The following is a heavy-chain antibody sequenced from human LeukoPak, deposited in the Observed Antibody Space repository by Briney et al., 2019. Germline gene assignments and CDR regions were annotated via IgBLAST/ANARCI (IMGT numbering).Heavy chain of an antibody. J-gene: IGHJ4*02. Sequence: GGSLRLSCAASGFTFSSYAMSWVRQAPGEGLEWVSTISGSGGGAYYADSVKGRFTISRDNPTNTLYLQMNSLGAEDTALYFCARAGTEDGYSIHFDHWGQGTLVTVSS. CDR1: GFTFSSYA. CDR2: ISGSGGGA. CDR3: ARAGTEDGYSIHFDH. V-gene: IGHV3-23*01. D-gene: IGHD5-24*01.